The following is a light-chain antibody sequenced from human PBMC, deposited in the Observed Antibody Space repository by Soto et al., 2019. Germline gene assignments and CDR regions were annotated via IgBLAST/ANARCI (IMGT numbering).Light chain of an antibody. J-gene: IGKJ3*01. CDR2: GAS. Sequence: EIVLTQSPGTVSLSPGEGATLSCRARRSVSRYLAWYQQKPGQAPRLLIYGASTRATGIPARFSGSGSGTEFTLTISSLQSEDFAFYYCQQYNNWRFTFGPGTKVDIK. CDR1: RSVSRY. V-gene: IGKV3-15*01. CDR3: QQYNNWRFT.